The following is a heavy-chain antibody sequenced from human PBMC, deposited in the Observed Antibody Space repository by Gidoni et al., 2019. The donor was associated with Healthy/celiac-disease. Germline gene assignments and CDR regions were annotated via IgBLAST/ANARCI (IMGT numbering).Heavy chain of an antibody. Sequence: QVQLQQWGAGLLKPSETLSLTCAVYGGSFIGYSWSWIRPPPGKGLEWIGEINHSGSTNYNPTLKSRVTISVDTSKNQFSLKLSSVTAADTAVYYCARGPKDNMYYDILNGYYSYWGQGTLVTVSS. CDR3: ARGPKDNMYYDILNGYYSY. J-gene: IGHJ4*02. D-gene: IGHD3-9*01. CDR1: GGSFIGYS. V-gene: IGHV4-34*01. CDR2: INHSGST.